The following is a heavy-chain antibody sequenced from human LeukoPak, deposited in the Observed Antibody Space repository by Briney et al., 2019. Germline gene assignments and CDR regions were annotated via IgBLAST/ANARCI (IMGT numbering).Heavy chain of an antibody. J-gene: IGHJ2*01. CDR1: GSTLSDLS. CDR3: VTDRARLFWYFDI. CDR2: SDPEDGET. V-gene: IGHV1-24*01. D-gene: IGHD2-21*02. Sequence: ASVTVSCKVSGSTLSDLSIHWVRQAPGKGLEYVGGSDPEDGETFHAQNFQGRVTMTEDTSIDTAYMELSSLRSEDTAVYYCVTDRARLFWYFDIWGRGNPVAVSS.